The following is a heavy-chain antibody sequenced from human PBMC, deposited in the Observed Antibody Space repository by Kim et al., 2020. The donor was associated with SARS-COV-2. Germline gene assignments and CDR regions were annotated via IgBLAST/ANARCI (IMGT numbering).Heavy chain of an antibody. V-gene: IGHV3-53*01. J-gene: IGHJ4*02. CDR1: GFTVSSNH. D-gene: IGHD3-16*01. CDR3: INSNWGSY. Sequence: GGSLRLSCTPSGFTVSSNHMSWVRQAPGKGLEWVSIIYNDGATYYADSVMGRFTISRDRSKNTAYLQMNTLRIEDTAMYYCINSNWGSYWGQGTQVSVSS. CDR2: IYNDGAT.